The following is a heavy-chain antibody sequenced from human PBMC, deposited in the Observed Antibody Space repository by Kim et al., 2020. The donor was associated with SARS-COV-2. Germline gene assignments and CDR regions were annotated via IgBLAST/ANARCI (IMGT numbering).Heavy chain of an antibody. CDR1: GFTFSSYA. D-gene: IGHD1-26*01. Sequence: GGSLRLSCAASGFTFSSYAMSWVRQAPGKGLEWVSAISGSGGSTYYADSVKGRFTISRDNSKNTLYLQMNSLRAEDTAVYYCAKRVFDGWELLEGYFDYWGQGTLVTVSS. CDR2: ISGSGGST. V-gene: IGHV3-23*01. J-gene: IGHJ4*02. CDR3: AKRVFDGWELLEGYFDY.